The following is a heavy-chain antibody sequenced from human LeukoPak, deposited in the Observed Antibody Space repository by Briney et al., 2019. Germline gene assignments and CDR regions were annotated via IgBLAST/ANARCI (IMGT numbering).Heavy chain of an antibody. J-gene: IGHJ3*02. CDR1: GFTFSSYA. CDR2: ISSSSSYI. V-gene: IGHV3-21*01. Sequence: PGGSLRLSCAASGFTFSSYAMNWVRQAPGKGLEWVSSISSSSSYIYYADSVKGRFTISRDNAKNSLYLQMNSLRAEDTAVYYCAREPPNDFSFDAFDIWGQGTMVSVSS. CDR3: AREPPNDFSFDAFDI. D-gene: IGHD3-3*01.